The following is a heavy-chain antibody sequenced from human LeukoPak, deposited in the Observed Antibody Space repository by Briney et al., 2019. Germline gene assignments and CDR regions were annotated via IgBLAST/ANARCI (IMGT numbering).Heavy chain of an antibody. J-gene: IGHJ6*02. V-gene: IGHV3-23*01. CDR2: ISGSGGTP. Sequence: GGTLRLSCRASEFTFNYYAMNWVRQAPGKGLEWVSAISGSGGTPYYADSVKGRFTISRDNSKNTLYLQMNSLRAEDTAVYYCARGGRTTWHGMDVWGQGTTVTVSS. D-gene: IGHD4-17*01. CDR3: ARGGRTTWHGMDV. CDR1: EFTFNYYA.